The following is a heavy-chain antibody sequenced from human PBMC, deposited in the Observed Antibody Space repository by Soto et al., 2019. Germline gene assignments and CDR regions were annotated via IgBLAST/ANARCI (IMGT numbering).Heavy chain of an antibody. Sequence: QITVKSSGPTLVKSTQTLTLTCTFSVVSIRSGGGAVGWMRQPPGNALEGLAIIDASGGTHDRPSPKTRLTNTKDTSKKHVAIKMTNMDPIDPGTEYWGHRRYVAARFKCDPWGQGILVTVSS. CDR1: VVSIRSGGGA. CDR3: GHRRYVAARFKCDP. D-gene: IGHD6-6*01. CDR2: IDASGGT. J-gene: IGHJ5*02. V-gene: IGHV2-5*01.